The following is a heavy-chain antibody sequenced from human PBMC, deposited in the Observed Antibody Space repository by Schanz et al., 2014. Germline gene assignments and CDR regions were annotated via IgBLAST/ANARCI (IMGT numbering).Heavy chain of an antibody. CDR1: GFTLSNYA. D-gene: IGHD3-9*01. CDR3: AKAADWPVTRFDP. V-gene: IGHV3-23*04. CDR2: LSEGGGGT. J-gene: IGHJ5*02. Sequence: VRLVESGGGLAQPGGSLRLSCAASGFTLSNYAMSWVRQAPGKGLEWVSALSEGGGGTHYADSVRGRFTISSDSSKNTLYLQMSSLRADDTAVYYCAKAADWPVTRFDPWGQGTLVTVSS.